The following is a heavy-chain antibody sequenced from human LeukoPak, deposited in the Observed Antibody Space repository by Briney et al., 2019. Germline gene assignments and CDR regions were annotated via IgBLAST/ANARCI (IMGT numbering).Heavy chain of an antibody. V-gene: IGHV4-34*01. CDR3: ARRQYSSGRHYYYYMDV. CDR2: INHSGST. J-gene: IGHJ6*03. CDR1: GGSFSGYY. Sequence: SETLSLTCAVYGGSFSGYYWSWIRQPPGKGLEWIGEINHSGSTNYNPFLKSRVTISVDTSKNQFSLKLSSVTAADTAVYYCARRQYSSGRHYYYYMDVWGKGTTVTISS. D-gene: IGHD6-19*01.